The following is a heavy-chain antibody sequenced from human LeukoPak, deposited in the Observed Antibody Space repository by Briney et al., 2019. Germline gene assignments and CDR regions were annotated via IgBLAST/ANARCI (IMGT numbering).Heavy chain of an antibody. CDR2: ISTSGDFT. V-gene: IGHV3-23*01. J-gene: IGHJ6*02. D-gene: IGHD2-15*01. Sequence: TGGSLRPSCATSGFTFSSYAMNWVRQAPGKGLECVSFISTSGDFTYYAASVKGRFTVSRDNSKNTLYLQMNSLRADDTAVYYCAGCSGGSCYSRGKYGVDVWGQGTTVIVSS. CDR3: AGCSGGSCYSRGKYGVDV. CDR1: GFTFSSYA.